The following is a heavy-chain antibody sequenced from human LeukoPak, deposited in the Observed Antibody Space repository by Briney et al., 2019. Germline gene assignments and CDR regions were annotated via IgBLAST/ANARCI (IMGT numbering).Heavy chain of an antibody. CDR3: ARDGSSDY. V-gene: IGHV3-53*01. Sequence: PGGSLRLSCAASGFSVSSNYMSWVRQAPGKGLEWVSVIYSSGSTYYADSVKGRFTISRDNSKNTLHLQMNTLRAEDTAVYYCARDGSSDYWGQGTLVTVSS. J-gene: IGHJ4*02. D-gene: IGHD1-1*01. CDR2: IYSSGST. CDR1: GFSVSSNY.